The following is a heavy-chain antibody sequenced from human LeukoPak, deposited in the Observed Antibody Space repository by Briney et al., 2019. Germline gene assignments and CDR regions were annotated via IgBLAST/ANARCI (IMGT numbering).Heavy chain of an antibody. V-gene: IGHV3-30-3*01. CDR1: GFTFSSYA. Sequence: PGGSLRLSCASSGFTFSSYAMHWVRQAPAKGLEWVAVISYDGSNKYYADSAKGRFTISRDNSKNTLYLQMNSLRAEDTAVYYCARDPIVGATDYYFDYWGQGTLVTVSS. J-gene: IGHJ4*02. D-gene: IGHD1-26*01. CDR2: ISYDGSNK. CDR3: ARDPIVGATDYYFDY.